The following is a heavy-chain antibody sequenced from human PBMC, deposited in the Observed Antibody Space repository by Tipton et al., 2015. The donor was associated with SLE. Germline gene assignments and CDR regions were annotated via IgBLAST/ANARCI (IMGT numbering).Heavy chain of an antibody. D-gene: IGHD3-22*01. Sequence: FTISRDNAKNSLYLQMNSLRAEDTAVYYCARGVDDRPLALCYWGQGTLVTVSS. CDR3: ARGVDDRPLALCY. V-gene: IGHV3-7*04. J-gene: IGHJ4*02.